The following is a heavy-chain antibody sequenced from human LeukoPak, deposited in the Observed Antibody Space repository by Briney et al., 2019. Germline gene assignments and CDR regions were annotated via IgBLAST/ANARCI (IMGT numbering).Heavy chain of an antibody. V-gene: IGHV4-4*02. CDR3: TRESRPLCPFAF. D-gene: IGHD2-2*01. Sequence: PSETLSLTCAVSGGSIDITNYGRWVRQAPGKGLEWIGEIFHSGTTNYNPSLRSRVSMSLDRGNNQFSLSLTSVTAADTAVYYCTRESRPLCPFAFWGQGDLGTVSS. CDR2: IFHSGTT. J-gene: IGHJ1*01. CDR1: GGSIDITNY.